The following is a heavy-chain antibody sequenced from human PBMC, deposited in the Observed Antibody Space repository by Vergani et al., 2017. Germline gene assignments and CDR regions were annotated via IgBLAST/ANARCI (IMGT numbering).Heavy chain of an antibody. Sequence: QVQLQESGPGLVKPSETLSLTCTVSGGSISSYYWSWIRQPPGKGLEWIGEINHSGSTNYNPSLKSRVTISVDTSKNQFSLKLSSVTAADTAVYYCARDYSFDDSSGYYYVFDYWGQGTLVTVSS. D-gene: IGHD3-22*01. CDR3: ARDYSFDDSSGYYYVFDY. V-gene: IGHV4-59*12. J-gene: IGHJ4*02. CDR1: GGSISSYY. CDR2: INHSGST.